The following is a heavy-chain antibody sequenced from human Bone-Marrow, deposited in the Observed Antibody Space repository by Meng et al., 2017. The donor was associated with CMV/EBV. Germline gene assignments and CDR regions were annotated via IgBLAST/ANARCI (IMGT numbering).Heavy chain of an antibody. CDR3: ARGAYYYYDSSGYSYYYYYGMDV. CDR2: IYYSGDT. Sequence: SETLSLTCTVSGGSVSSGSYYWSWIRQPPGKGLEWIGYIYYSGDTDYNPSLKSRVTISVDTSKNQFSLKLSSVTAADTAVYYCARGAYYYYDSSGYSYYYYYGMDVWGQGTTVTVSS. CDR1: GGSVSSGSYY. D-gene: IGHD3-22*01. J-gene: IGHJ6*02. V-gene: IGHV4-61*01.